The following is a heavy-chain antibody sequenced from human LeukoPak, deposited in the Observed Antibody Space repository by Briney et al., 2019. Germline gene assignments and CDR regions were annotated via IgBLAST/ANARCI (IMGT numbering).Heavy chain of an antibody. J-gene: IGHJ4*02. CDR1: GYTFTNYF. Sequence: ASVKVSCKASGYTFTNYFIHWVRQAPGQGLKWMGWINPNNGDTASAQNFQGRVTLTSDTSTRTAYMELRRLRYDDTAVYYCARGEVAMADWGQGARVTVSS. V-gene: IGHV1-2*02. D-gene: IGHD5-12*01. CDR3: ARGEVAMAD. CDR2: INPNNGDT.